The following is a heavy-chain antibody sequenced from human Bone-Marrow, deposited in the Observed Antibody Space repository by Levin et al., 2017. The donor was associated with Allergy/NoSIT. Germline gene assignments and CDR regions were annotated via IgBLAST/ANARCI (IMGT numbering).Heavy chain of an antibody. CDR2: IFYSGST. D-gene: IGHD3-10*01. CDR3: ARSVAGEFDY. J-gene: IGHJ4*02. Sequence: PSETLSLTCTVSGGSISGYYWSWVRQPPGKGLEWVGHIFYSGSTNYNPSLQSRVTISINTSKNQFSLNLTSVTAADQTFYYCARSVAGEFDYWGQGTLVTVSS. CDR1: GGSISGYY. V-gene: IGHV4-59*01.